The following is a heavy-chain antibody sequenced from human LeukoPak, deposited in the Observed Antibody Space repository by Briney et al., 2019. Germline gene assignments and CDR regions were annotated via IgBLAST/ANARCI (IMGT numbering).Heavy chain of an antibody. CDR2: IHHSEST. CDR3: ARDATGMGNYFNY. J-gene: IGHJ4*02. Sequence: SGTLCLTCTVSGYSIRSTYYWGGIRQPPGRGLGWIGSIHHSESTYYNPSLKSRVTISVDTSKNQFSLKLSSVTAADTAVYYCARDATGMGNYFNYWGEGTLVTVSS. D-gene: IGHD3-10*01. CDR1: GYSIRSTYY. V-gene: IGHV4-38-2*02.